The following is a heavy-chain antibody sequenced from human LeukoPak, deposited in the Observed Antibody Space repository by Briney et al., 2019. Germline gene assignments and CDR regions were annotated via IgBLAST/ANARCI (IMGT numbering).Heavy chain of an antibody. Sequence: PGGSLRLSCAASGFTFTSNWMSWVRQAPGKGLEWVANIKQDGSDKYYVDSVKGRFTISRDNAKNTLYLQMNSLRAEDTAVYYCAKGAPGIRYFDWLLREPYNWFDPWGQGTLVTVSS. CDR1: GFTFTSNW. J-gene: IGHJ5*02. D-gene: IGHD3-9*01. CDR3: AKGAPGIRYFDWLLREPYNWFDP. CDR2: IKQDGSDK. V-gene: IGHV3-7*03.